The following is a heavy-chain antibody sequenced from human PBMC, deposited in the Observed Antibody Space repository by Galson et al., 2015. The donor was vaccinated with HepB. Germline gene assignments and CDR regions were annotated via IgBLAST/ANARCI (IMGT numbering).Heavy chain of an antibody. CDR1: GFTFSNYA. CDR3: AKDLAPYYSDSSERWFDP. Sequence: SLRLSCAASGFTFSNYAMNWVRQAPEKGLEWVSSVSGSGGKTYNADTVKGPFIISRDNSKNTLYLQMTSLRAEDTAVYYCAKDLAPYYSDSSERWFDPWGQGTLVTVSS. D-gene: IGHD3-22*01. V-gene: IGHV3-23*01. CDR2: VSGSGGKT. J-gene: IGHJ5*02.